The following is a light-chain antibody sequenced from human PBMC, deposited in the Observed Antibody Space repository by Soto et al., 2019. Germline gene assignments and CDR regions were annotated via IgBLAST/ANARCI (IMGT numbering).Light chain of an antibody. CDR2: DAS. V-gene: IGKV1-5*01. CDR1: QSIGRF. J-gene: IGKJ1*01. Sequence: IQVTQSPSTLSACVGDRVTITWRASQSIGRFLAWYQHQPGKAPKLLIYDASTLESGVPSRFSGTGSGTEFTFSITSLQPENFGTYYCQQCYMGWTFGQGTKADIK. CDR3: QQCYMGWT.